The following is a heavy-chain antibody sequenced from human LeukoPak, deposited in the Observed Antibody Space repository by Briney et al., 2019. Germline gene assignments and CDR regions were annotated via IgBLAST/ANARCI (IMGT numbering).Heavy chain of an antibody. V-gene: IGHV3-23*01. D-gene: IGHD5-12*01. J-gene: IGHJ4*02. CDR2: IGGSGGST. CDR3: AGQWLRLGPIDY. Sequence: GGSLRLSCAASGFTFSSYAMSWVRQAPGKGLEWVSAIGGSGGSTYYADSVKGRFTISRDNSKDTLYLQMNSLRVDDTAVYYCAGQWLRLGPIDYWGQGTLVSVSS. CDR1: GFTFSSYA.